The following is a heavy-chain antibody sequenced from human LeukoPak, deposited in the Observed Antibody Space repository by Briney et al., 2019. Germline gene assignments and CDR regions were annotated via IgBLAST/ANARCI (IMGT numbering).Heavy chain of an antibody. D-gene: IGHD1-1*01. Sequence: PSETLSLTCTVSGGSISSSSYYWGWIRQPPGKGLEWIGSIYHSGSTYYNPSLKSRVTISVDTSKKQFSLKLSSVTAADTAVYYCARETGTTILDYWGQGTLVTVSS. CDR2: IYHSGST. J-gene: IGHJ4*02. V-gene: IGHV4-39*07. CDR3: ARETGTTILDY. CDR1: GGSISSSSYY.